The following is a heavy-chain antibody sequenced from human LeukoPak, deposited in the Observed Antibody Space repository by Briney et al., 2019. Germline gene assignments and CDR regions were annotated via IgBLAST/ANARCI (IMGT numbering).Heavy chain of an antibody. CDR2: INPSGGST. Sequence: ASVKVSCKASGGTFSSYAISWVRQAPGQGLEWMGIINPSGGSTSYAQKFQGRVTMTRDTSTSTVYMELSSLRSEDTAVYYCARVMGGYPDYWGQGTLVTVSS. CDR1: GGTFSSYA. CDR3: ARVMGGYPDY. J-gene: IGHJ4*02. V-gene: IGHV1-46*01. D-gene: IGHD5-12*01.